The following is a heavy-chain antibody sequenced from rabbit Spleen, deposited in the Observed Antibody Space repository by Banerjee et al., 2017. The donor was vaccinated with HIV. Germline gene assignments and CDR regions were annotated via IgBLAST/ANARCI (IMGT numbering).Heavy chain of an antibody. D-gene: IGHD6-1*01. CDR3: ARADNGNDHFGL. Sequence: QEQLVESGGGLVQPEGSLTLTCTASGFSFSSSYWMCWVRQAPGKGLEWIACIYGDSSGSTYYASWAKGRFTISKTSSTTVTLQMTSLTAADTATYFCARADNGNDHFGLWGPGTLVTVS. J-gene: IGHJ4*01. V-gene: IGHV1S45*01. CDR2: IYGDSSGST. CDR1: GFSFSSSYW.